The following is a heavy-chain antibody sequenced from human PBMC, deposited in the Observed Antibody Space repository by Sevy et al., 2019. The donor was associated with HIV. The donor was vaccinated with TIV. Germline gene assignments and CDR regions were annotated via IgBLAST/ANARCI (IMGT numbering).Heavy chain of an antibody. Sequence: WETLSLTCSVSGGSISSYFWTWVRQSPGKGLEWVANIYFIGNTDYSASLMSRLTLSLDTSTNQFSLTLKSMTAADTAIYFCARDSTTRPRVLDYWGQGTLVTVSS. D-gene: IGHD1-1*01. CDR2: IYFIGNT. CDR1: GGSISSYF. CDR3: ARDSTTRPRVLDY. J-gene: IGHJ4*02. V-gene: IGHV4-59*01.